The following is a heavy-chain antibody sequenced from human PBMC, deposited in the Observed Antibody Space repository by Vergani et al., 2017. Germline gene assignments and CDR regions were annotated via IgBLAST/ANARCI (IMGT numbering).Heavy chain of an antibody. V-gene: IGHV1-46*03. D-gene: IGHD3-9*01. Sequence: QVQVVQSGAEVKKSGASVKVSCKTSGYTFCNYYMHWVRQAPGQGLEWMGIINPSGGHTNYAQKFQGRVTMTRDTSTSTVYMELSSLRSEDTAIYYCARGDYGILTGYRYWGQVTLVTVSA. J-gene: IGHJ4*02. CDR3: ARGDYGILTGYRY. CDR2: INPSGGHT. CDR1: GYTFCNYY.